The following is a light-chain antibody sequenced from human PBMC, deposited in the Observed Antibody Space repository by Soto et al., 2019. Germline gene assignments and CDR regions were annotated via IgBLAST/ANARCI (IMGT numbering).Light chain of an antibody. Sequence: DIQMTQSPSTLSASVGDRVTITCRASQSISSWLAWYQQKPGKAPKLLIYDASSLESGVPSRFSGSGSGTEFPRTISSLQSDDFATYYCQHTGTFGQGTKVEIK. CDR2: DAS. J-gene: IGKJ1*01. V-gene: IGKV1-5*01. CDR3: QHTGT. CDR1: QSISSW.